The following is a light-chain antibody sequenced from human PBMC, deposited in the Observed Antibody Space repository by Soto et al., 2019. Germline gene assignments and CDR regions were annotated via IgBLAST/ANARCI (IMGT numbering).Light chain of an antibody. V-gene: IGLV2-14*02. CDR1: SSDVGSYNL. Sequence: QSVLTQPASVSGSPGQSITISCTGSSSDVGSYNLVSWYQHHPGKVPKLVMFDVSNRPSGISGRFSGSKSGNTASLTISGLQAEDEAVYYCSSYTSSTTVYVFGAGTKVTVL. CDR2: DVS. CDR3: SSYTSSTTVYV. J-gene: IGLJ1*01.